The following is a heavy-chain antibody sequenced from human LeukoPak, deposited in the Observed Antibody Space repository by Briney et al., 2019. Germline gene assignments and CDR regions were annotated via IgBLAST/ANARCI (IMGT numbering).Heavy chain of an antibody. V-gene: IGHV3-74*01. D-gene: IGHD2-15*01. CDR3: ARARADCSGGACYSLVDY. CDR2: INTDESST. CDR1: GFTFSSYW. Sequence: GGSLRLSCAASGFTFSSYWMHWVRQAPGKGLVWVSRINTDESSTNYADSVKGRFTISRDNAKNTLSLQMNSLRAEDTAVYYCARARADCSGGACYSLVDYWGQGTLVTVSS. J-gene: IGHJ4*02.